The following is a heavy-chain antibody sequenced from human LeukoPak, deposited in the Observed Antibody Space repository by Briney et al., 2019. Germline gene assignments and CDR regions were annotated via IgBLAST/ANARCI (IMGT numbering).Heavy chain of an antibody. V-gene: IGHV3-33*08. CDR1: GFTFSSYG. CDR2: IWYDGSNK. CDR3: ARGPPERWLQFRPPDY. Sequence: GGSLRLSCAASGFTFSSYGMHWVRQAPGKGLEWVAVIWYDGSNKYYADSVKGRFTISRDNSKNTLYLQMNSLRAEDTAVYYCARGPPERWLQFRPPDYWGQGTLVTVSS. J-gene: IGHJ4*02. D-gene: IGHD5-24*01.